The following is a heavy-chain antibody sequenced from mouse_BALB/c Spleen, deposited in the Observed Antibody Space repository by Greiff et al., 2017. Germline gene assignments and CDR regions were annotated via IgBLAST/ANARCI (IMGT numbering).Heavy chain of an antibody. CDR2: IDTSDSYT. CDR1: GYTFTDYW. CDR3: ARDTARPPWFAY. Sequence: QVQLQQPGAELVMPGASVKMSCKASGYTFTDYWMHWVKQRPGQGLEWIGAIDTSDSYTNYNQKFKGKATLTVDESSSTAYMQLSSLTSEDSAVYYCARDTARPPWFAYWGQGTLVTVSA. V-gene: IGHV1-69*01. D-gene: IGHD1-2*01. J-gene: IGHJ3*01.